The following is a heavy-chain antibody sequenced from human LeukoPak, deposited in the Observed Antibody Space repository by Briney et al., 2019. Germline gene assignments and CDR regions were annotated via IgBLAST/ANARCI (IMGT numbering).Heavy chain of an antibody. Sequence: GRSLRLSCAASGFTFSSYAMSWVRQAPGKGLEWVSAISGSGGSTYYADSVKGRFTISRDNSKNTLYLQMNSLRAEDTAVYYCANLRDIVVVPAAPFDYWGQGTLVTVSS. CDR2: ISGSGGST. V-gene: IGHV3-23*01. CDR1: GFTFSSYA. D-gene: IGHD2-2*01. CDR3: ANLRDIVVVPAAPFDY. J-gene: IGHJ4*02.